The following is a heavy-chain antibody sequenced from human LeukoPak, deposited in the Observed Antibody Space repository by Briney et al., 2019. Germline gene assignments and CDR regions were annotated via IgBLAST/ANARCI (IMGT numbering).Heavy chain of an antibody. V-gene: IGHV6-1*01. Sequence: SQTLSLTCAISGDSVSSNSAAWNWIRQSPSRGLEWLGRTYYRSKWSSNYAVSVKSRITIHPDTSKNQFSLKLSSVTAADTAVYYCARPHSGGNFLGYDYWGQGTLVTVFS. CDR2: TYYRSKWSS. J-gene: IGHJ4*02. CDR3: ARPHSGGNFLGYDY. D-gene: IGHD4-23*01. CDR1: GDSVSSNSAA.